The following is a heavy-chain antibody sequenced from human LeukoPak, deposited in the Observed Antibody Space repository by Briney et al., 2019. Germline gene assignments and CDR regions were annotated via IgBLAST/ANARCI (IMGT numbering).Heavy chain of an antibody. V-gene: IGHV4-34*01. CDR3: ARVRDGSHRNAKLDY. J-gene: IGHJ4*02. CDR1: GGSFSGYY. CDR2: INHSGST. D-gene: IGHD5-24*01. Sequence: SETLSLTCAVYGGSFSGYYWSSIRQPPGKGLEWIGEINHSGSTNYNPSLKSRVTISVDTSKNQFSLQLSSVTAADTAVYYCARVRDGSHRNAKLDYWGQGTLVTVSS.